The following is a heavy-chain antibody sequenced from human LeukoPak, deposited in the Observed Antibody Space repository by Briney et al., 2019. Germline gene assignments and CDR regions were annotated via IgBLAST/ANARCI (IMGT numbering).Heavy chain of an antibody. CDR3: AKDSIAARNHYYYYGMDV. V-gene: IGHV3-23*01. Sequence: PGASLRLSCAASGFTFSSYAMSWVRQAPGKGLEWVSAISGSGGSTYYADSVKGRFTISRDNSKNTLYLQMNSLRAEDTAVYYCAKDSIAARNHYYYYGMDVWGQGTTVTVSS. J-gene: IGHJ6*02. CDR1: GFTFSSYA. CDR2: ISGSGGST. D-gene: IGHD6-6*01.